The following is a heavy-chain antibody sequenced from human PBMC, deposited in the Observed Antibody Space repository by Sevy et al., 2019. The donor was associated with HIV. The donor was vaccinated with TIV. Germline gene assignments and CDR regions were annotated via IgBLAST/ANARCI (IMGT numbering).Heavy chain of an antibody. J-gene: IGHJ1*01. D-gene: IGHD3-22*01. CDR1: GFTFDDYG. V-gene: IGHV3-20*01. CDR3: ARWYYYDSSGYYFEYFQH. Sequence: GGSLRLSCAASGFTFDDYGMSWVRQAPGKGLEWVSGINCNGGSTGYADSVKGRFTISRDNAKNSLYLQMNSLRAEDTALYHCARWYYYDSSGYYFEYFQHWVQGTLVTVSS. CDR2: INCNGGST.